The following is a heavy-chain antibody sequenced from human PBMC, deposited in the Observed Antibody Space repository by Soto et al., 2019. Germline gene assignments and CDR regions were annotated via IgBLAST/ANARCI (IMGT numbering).Heavy chain of an antibody. CDR3: ARGRDAASQFYSTHGMDV. Sequence: ASVKVSFKASGYHLGAYYTYWVRQAPGRGLEWVGLIDPITGGTDYEERLRDRVTMTRDTSINTAYMELRRLRSDDTAIYFCARGRDAASQFYSTHGMDVWGQGTTVTVSS. J-gene: IGHJ6*01. CDR1: GYHLGAYY. V-gene: IGHV1-2*02. CDR2: IDPITGGT. D-gene: IGHD2-15*01.